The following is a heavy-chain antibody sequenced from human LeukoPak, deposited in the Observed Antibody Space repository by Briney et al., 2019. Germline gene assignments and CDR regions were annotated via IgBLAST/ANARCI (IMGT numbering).Heavy chain of an antibody. V-gene: IGHV3-53*01. D-gene: IGHD2-15*01. CDR3: ARDVGGGSSGY. CDR2: VYSGGST. CDR1: GFILSANY. J-gene: IGHJ4*02. Sequence: GGSLRLSCAAAGFILSANYISWVRHAPGEGLEWVSVVYSGGSTYYADPVKGRFTISRDNSKNTLYFQMNSLRAEDTAVYYCARDVGGGSSGYWGQGTLVTVSS.